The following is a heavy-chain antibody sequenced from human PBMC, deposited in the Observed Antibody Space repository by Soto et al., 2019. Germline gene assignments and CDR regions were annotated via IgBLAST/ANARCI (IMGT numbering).Heavy chain of an antibody. Sequence: GGSLRVSCAASGFTFNNYGMHWVRQAPGQGLEWMGWINPNSGGTNYAQKVQGWVTMTRDTSISTAYMELSRLRSDDTAVYYCARDRNDGSGSYYAYFDYWGQGTRVIVSS. J-gene: IGHJ4*02. CDR3: ARDRNDGSGSYYAYFDY. D-gene: IGHD3-10*01. CDR1: GFTFNNYG. CDR2: INPNSGGT. V-gene: IGHV1-2*04.